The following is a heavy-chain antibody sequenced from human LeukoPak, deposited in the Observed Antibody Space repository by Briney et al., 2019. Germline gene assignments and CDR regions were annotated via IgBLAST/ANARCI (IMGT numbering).Heavy chain of an antibody. V-gene: IGHV4-4*07. CDR2: IYTAGTT. D-gene: IGHD2-15*01. CDR1: GGSITNYY. CDR3: ARGICSGGTCYSPGAFDF. Sequence: SETLSLTCTVSGGSITNYYWSWIRQPADKGLEWIGRIYTAGTTNYSPSLKSRVTMSVDTSKNQFSLNLTSVTAADTAIYYCARGICSGGTCYSPGAFDFWGQGTMVTVSS. J-gene: IGHJ3*01.